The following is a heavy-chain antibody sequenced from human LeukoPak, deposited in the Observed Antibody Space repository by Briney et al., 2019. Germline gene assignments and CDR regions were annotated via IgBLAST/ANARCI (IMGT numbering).Heavy chain of an antibody. Sequence: PGGSLRLSCAASGFTFSSYSMNWVRQAPGKGLEWVSSISSSSSYIYYADSVKGRFTISRDNAKNSLYLQMNSLRAEDTAVYNCARDGGVDIVATTFFDYWGQGTLVTVSS. CDR3: ARDGGVDIVATTFFDY. D-gene: IGHD5-12*01. V-gene: IGHV3-21*01. J-gene: IGHJ4*02. CDR2: ISSSSSYI. CDR1: GFTFSSYS.